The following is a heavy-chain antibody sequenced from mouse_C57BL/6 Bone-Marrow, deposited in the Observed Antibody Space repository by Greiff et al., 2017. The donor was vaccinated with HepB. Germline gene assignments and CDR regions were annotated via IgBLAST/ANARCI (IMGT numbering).Heavy chain of an antibody. CDR2: INYDGSST. V-gene: IGHV5-16*01. CDR3: ARDRYYYWYFDV. D-gene: IGHD1-1*01. J-gene: IGHJ1*03. Sequence: DVQLVESEGGLVQPGSSMKLSCTASGFTFSDYYMAWVRQIPEKGLEWVANINYDGSSTYYLDSLKGSFIISRDNAKNILYLQMSSLKSEDTATYYCARDRYYYWYFDVWGTGTTVTVSS. CDR1: GFTFSDYY.